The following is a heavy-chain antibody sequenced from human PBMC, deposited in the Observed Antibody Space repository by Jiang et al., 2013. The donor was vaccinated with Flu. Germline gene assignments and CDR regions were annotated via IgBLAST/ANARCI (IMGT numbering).Heavy chain of an antibody. Sequence: GAEVKKPGESLKISCKGSGYSFTNYWLGWVRQMPGKGPEWMGVIYPDDSEIRYSPSIQGQVTISADNSISTAYLQWNSLKASDTAMYYCARQGRNSVTRFDYWGQGTRVTVSS. CDR1: GYSFTNYW. V-gene: IGHV5-51*01. D-gene: IGHD2-21*02. CDR3: ARQGRNSVTRFDY. CDR2: IYPDDSEI. J-gene: IGHJ4*02.